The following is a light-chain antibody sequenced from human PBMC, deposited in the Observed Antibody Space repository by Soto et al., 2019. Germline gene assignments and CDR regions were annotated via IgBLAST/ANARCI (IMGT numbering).Light chain of an antibody. V-gene: IGKV3-20*01. CDR1: QSFSSSY. Sequence: EFLLTQSPGTLSLSPGERATLSCRASQSFSSSYLAWYQQKPGQAPRLLIYGASNRATGIPDRFSGSGSGTDFTLTISRLEPEEFAVYYCQQYGSAPPYTFGQGTKLEIK. J-gene: IGKJ2*01. CDR3: QQYGSAPPYT. CDR2: GAS.